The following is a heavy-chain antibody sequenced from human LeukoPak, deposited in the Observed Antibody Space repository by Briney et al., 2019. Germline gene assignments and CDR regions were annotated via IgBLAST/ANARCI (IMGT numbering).Heavy chain of an antibody. CDR2: VRNDGSGE. CDR3: AKVSD. CDR1: GFTVSSNY. Sequence: GGSLRLSCAASGFTVSSNYMSWVRQAPGKGLEWVAYVRNDGSGETYVDSVKGRFTISRDNSKNTLYLEMNSLRVEDTAVYYCAKVSDWGQGTLVTVSS. J-gene: IGHJ4*02. V-gene: IGHV3-30*02.